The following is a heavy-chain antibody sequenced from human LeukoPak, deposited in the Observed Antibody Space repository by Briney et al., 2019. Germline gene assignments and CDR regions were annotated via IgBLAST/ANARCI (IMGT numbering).Heavy chain of an antibody. CDR3: AQNQYYYDSSGSLPGV. Sequence: PSETLSLTCTVSDGSISSSSYYWGWIRQPPGKGLEWIGSIYYSGSTYYNPSLKSRVTISVDTSKNQFSLKLSSVTAADTAVYYCAQNQYYYDSSGSLPGVWGKGTTVTVSS. CDR2: IYYSGST. J-gene: IGHJ6*04. CDR1: DGSISSSSYY. V-gene: IGHV4-39*07. D-gene: IGHD3-22*01.